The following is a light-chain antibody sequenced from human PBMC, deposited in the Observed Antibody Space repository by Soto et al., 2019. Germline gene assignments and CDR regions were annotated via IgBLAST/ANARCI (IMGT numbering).Light chain of an antibody. CDR2: KAS. Sequence: DIQMTQSLSTLSASVGDRVTITCRAMQSISSWLAWYQQKPGKAPKLLIYKASSLESGVPSRFSGSGSGTEFTLTISSLQPDDFATYYCQQYNSYPITFGGGTKVDI. J-gene: IGKJ4*01. V-gene: IGKV1-5*03. CDR3: QQYNSYPIT. CDR1: QSISSW.